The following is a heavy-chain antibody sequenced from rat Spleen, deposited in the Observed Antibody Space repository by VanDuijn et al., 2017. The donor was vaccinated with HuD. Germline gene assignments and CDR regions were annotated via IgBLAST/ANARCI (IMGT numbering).Heavy chain of an antibody. D-gene: IGHD4-6*01. J-gene: IGHJ2*01. CDR3: ARHWGY. CDR2: ITNTGRST. Sequence: EVQLVESGGGLVQPGRSLKLSCVASGFTFNNYWMTWIRQAPGKGLEWFASITNTGRSTFYPDSVKGRFTISRDNARSTLYLQMDSLRSEDTATYYCARHWGYWGQGVMVTVSS. V-gene: IGHV5-31*01. CDR1: GFTFNNYW.